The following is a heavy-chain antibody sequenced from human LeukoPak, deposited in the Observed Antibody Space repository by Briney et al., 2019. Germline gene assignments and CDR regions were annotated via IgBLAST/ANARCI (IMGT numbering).Heavy chain of an antibody. J-gene: IGHJ3*01. V-gene: IGHV3-30-3*01. CDR1: GFTFSSYA. CDR3: TRDSALLGVAFDL. D-gene: IGHD2-15*01. CDR2: ISYDGSNK. Sequence: PGRSLRLSCAASGFTFSSYAMHWVRQAPGKGLEWVAVISYDGSNKYYADSVKGRFTISRDNSKNTLYLQMNSLRAEDTAVYFCTRDSALLGVAFDLWGQGTVVTVSS.